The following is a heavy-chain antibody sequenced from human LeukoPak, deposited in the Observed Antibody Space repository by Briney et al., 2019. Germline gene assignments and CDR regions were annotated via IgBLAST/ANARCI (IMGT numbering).Heavy chain of an antibody. J-gene: IGHJ4*02. Sequence: SETLSLTCTVSGGSISSYYWSWIRQPPGKGLEWIGYMSYSGSSSYNPSLRSRVTISVDASKRQFSLKLSSVTAADTAVYYCARDGYSDSSGYDYPPSVWGQGTLVTVSS. D-gene: IGHD3-22*01. V-gene: IGHV4-59*01. CDR3: ARDGYSDSSGYDYPPSV. CDR1: GGSISSYY. CDR2: MSYSGSS.